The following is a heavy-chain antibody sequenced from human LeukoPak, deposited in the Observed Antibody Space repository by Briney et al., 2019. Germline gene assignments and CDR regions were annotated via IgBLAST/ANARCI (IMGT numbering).Heavy chain of an antibody. J-gene: IGHJ4*02. D-gene: IGHD2-2*01. CDR3: ATEGVVVVPAALDF. V-gene: IGHV1-46*01. CDR2: INPSGGST. Sequence: ASVKVSCKASGYTFTSYYMHWVRQAPGQGLEWMGIINPSGGSTSYAQKFQGRVTMTEDTSTDTAYMELSSLRSEDTAVYYCATEGVVVVPAALDFWGQGTLVTVSS. CDR1: GYTFTSYY.